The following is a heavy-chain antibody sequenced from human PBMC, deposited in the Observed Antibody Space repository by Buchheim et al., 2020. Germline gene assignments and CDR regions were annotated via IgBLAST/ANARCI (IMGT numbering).Heavy chain of an antibody. Sequence: EVQLVESGGGLVQPGGSLRLSCAASGFTFSSYWMHWVRQAPGEGLVWVSRINSNGSSTSHADSVKGRFTISRDNAQNTLYLQMNSLRAEDTAVYYCGRPVAGARNAIDIWGQGT. CDR2: INSNGSST. J-gene: IGHJ3*02. D-gene: IGHD6-19*01. CDR1: GFTFSSYW. CDR3: GRPVAGARNAIDI. V-gene: IGHV3-74*01.